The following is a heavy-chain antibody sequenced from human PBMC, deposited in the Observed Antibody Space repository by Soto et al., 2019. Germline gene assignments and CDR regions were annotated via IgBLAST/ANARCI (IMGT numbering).Heavy chain of an antibody. D-gene: IGHD6-13*01. CDR3: ARETVLGTDKWFDT. J-gene: IGHJ5*02. Sequence: QVQLQESGPGLVKPSETLSLTCTVSGGSFTTYSWNWIRQPAGKRLEWIGRLYTSGNTKYNPSLKSRLTMSLDTSKRQFSLKISSVTAAYTAIYYCARETVLGTDKWFDTLGQGILVTVSS. CDR1: GGSFTTYS. CDR2: LYTSGNT. V-gene: IGHV4-4*07.